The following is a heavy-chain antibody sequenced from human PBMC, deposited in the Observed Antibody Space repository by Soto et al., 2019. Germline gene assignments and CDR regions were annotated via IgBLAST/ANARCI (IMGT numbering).Heavy chain of an antibody. Sequence: SETLSLTCTVSGGSISSYYWSWIRQPPGRGLEWIGYVYYSESTNYNPSLKSRVTISVDTSKNQFSLKLSSVTAADTAVYYCASSIVVVVAATPRFDYWGQGTLVTVSS. D-gene: IGHD2-15*01. CDR3: ASSIVVVVAATPRFDY. J-gene: IGHJ4*02. CDR1: GGSISSYY. CDR2: VYYSEST. V-gene: IGHV4-59*08.